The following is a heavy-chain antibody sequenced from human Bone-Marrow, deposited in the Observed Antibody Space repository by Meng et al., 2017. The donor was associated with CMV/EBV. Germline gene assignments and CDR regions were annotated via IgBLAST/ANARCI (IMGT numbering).Heavy chain of an antibody. Sequence: ASVKVSCKASGYTFTTYAISWVRQAPGQGLEWMGWISAYNGHTDYAPKVHGRVTMTTDTSTSTAYMELRSLRSDDKAVYYCERGDDHTNYAGYFDSWGRGTLVTVSS. J-gene: IGHJ4*02. CDR1: GYTFTTYA. V-gene: IGHV1-18*01. CDR2: ISAYNGHT. CDR3: ERGDDHTNYAGYFDS. D-gene: IGHD4-11*01.